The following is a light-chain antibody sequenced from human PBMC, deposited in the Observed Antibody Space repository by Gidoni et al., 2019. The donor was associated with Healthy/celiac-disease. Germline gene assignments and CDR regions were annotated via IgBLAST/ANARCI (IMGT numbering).Light chain of an antibody. V-gene: IGKV3-11*01. Sequence: ESVWTQSPATLSLSPGDRATLSSRASQSLSSCLAWYQQKPGQAPRLLIYDASNRATGIPARFSGSGSGTDFTLTISSLEPEDFAVYYCQQRSNWPPALTFGGGTKVEIK. CDR1: QSLSSC. J-gene: IGKJ4*01. CDR2: DAS. CDR3: QQRSNWPPALT.